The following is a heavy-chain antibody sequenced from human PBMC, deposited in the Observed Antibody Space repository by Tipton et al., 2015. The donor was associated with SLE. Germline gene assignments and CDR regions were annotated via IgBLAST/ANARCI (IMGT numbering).Heavy chain of an antibody. CDR3: AGTRVRAVLYSGGG. J-gene: IGHJ6*03. CDR1: GYSFTSYW. CDR2: IYPGNSDT. D-gene: IGHD4-11*01. Sequence: QLVQSGAEVKKPGESLKISCKGSGYSFTSYWIGWVRQMPGKGLEWMGIIYPGNSDTRYSPSFQGQVTISADKSISTASLQWRSRKAADTAMYYGAGTRVRAVLYSGGGGGKGPPVPV. V-gene: IGHV5-51*03.